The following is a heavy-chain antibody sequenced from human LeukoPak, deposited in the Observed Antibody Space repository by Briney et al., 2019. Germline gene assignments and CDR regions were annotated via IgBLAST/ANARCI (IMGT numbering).Heavy chain of an antibody. CDR2: INWNGGST. CDR1: GFTFDDYG. J-gene: IGHJ4*02. CDR3: ARQWLAFDY. Sequence: GGSVRLSCVASGFTFDDYGMSWVRQAPGKGPEWVSGINWNGGSTGYADSVKGRFTISRDNAKNSLYLQMNSLRAEDTAVYYCARQWLAFDYWGQGTLVTVSS. D-gene: IGHD5-24*01. V-gene: IGHV3-20*04.